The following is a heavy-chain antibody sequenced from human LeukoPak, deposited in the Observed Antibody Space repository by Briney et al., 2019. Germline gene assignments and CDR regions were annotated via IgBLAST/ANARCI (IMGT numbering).Heavy chain of an antibody. CDR2: INHSGST. CDR1: GGSFSGYY. J-gene: IGHJ4*02. CDR3: ARARGYYYDSSGTLDY. Sequence: SETLSLTCAVYGGSFSGYYWSWIRQPPGKGLEWIGEINHSGSTNYNPSLKSRVTISVDTSKNQFSLKLSSVIAADTAVYYCARARGYYYDSSGTLDYWGQGTLVTVSS. D-gene: IGHD3-22*01. V-gene: IGHV4-34*01.